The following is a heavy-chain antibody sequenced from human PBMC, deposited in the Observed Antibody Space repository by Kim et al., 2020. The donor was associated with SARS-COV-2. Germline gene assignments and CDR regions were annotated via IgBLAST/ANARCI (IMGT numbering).Heavy chain of an antibody. V-gene: IGHV4-61*01. CDR3: ARWYHYYDNSGNFDC. J-gene: IGHJ4*02. Sequence: SETLSLTCTVSGGSVSSGSHYWSWIRQPPGKGLEWVGYIYYIGSTNYNPSLKSRVTISVDTSKNQFSLKLSSVTAADMAVYYCARWYHYYDNSGNFDCWGQGTLVTVSS. CDR2: IYYIGST. D-gene: IGHD3-22*01. CDR1: GGSVSSGSHY.